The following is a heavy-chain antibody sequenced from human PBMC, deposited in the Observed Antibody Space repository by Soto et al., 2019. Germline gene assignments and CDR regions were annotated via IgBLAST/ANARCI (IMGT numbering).Heavy chain of an antibody. Sequence: LRLSCAASGFTFSSYAMHWVRQAPGKGLEWVAVISYDGSNKYYADSVKGRFTISRDNSKNTLYLQMNSLRAEDTAVYYCARDVVVVVPAAIVAYYYYGMDVWGQGTTVTVSS. CDR3: ARDVVVVVPAAIVAYYYYGMDV. V-gene: IGHV3-30-3*01. J-gene: IGHJ6*02. CDR2: ISYDGSNK. D-gene: IGHD2-2*01. CDR1: GFTFSSYA.